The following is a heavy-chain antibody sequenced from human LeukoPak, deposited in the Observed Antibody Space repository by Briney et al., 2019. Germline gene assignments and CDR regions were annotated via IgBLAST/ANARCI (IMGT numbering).Heavy chain of an antibody. Sequence: GGSLRLSCAASGFMFSTSSMNWVRQAPGKGLEWVSSVGSSSSYIYYADPVKGRFTISRDNAKNSLYLHMNSLRAEDTAVYYCARDFDLDGSGSRYYSGMDVWGQGTTVTVSS. D-gene: IGHD3-10*01. V-gene: IGHV3-21*01. J-gene: IGHJ6*02. CDR1: GFMFSTSS. CDR3: ARDFDLDGSGSRYYSGMDV. CDR2: VGSSSSYI.